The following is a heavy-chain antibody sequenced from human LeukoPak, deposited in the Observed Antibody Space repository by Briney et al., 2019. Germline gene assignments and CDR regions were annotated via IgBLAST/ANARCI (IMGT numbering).Heavy chain of an antibody. D-gene: IGHD1-14*01. V-gene: IGHV4-59*12. J-gene: IGHJ4*02. CDR3: AREIVGGFNPGAY. Sequence: SETLSLTCTVSGGSMSTYYWTWIRQPPGKGLEWIGFIYYTGSTNYNPSLKSRVTISIDRSKNQIALELSSVTAADTAVYYCAREIVGGFNPGAYWGQGTLVTVSS. CDR1: GGSMSTYY. CDR2: IYYTGST.